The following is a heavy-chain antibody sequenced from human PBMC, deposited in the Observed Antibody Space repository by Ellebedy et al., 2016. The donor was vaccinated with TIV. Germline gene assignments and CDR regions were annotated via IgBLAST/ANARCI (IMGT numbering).Heavy chain of an antibody. D-gene: IGHD2-15*01. CDR2: INHSGST. CDR1: GGSFSGYY. J-gene: IGHJ4*02. CDR3: ARGPPLDLGYCSGGNCYPLDY. Sequence: SETLSLXCAVYGGSFSGYYWSWIRQPPGKGLEWIGEINHSGSTNYNPSLKSRVTISVDTSKNQFSLKLRSVTAADTAVYYCARGPPLDLGYCSGGNCYPLDYWGQGTLVTVSS. V-gene: IGHV4-34*01.